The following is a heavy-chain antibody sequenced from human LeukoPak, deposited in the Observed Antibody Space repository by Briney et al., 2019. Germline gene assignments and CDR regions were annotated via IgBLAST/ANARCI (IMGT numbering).Heavy chain of an antibody. D-gene: IGHD1-26*01. CDR2: IIPMVGVT. J-gene: IGHJ4*02. Sequence: SVKVSCKASGGSLSCYSIGWVRQAPGQGLEWVGRIIPMVGVTKYAQKFQGRVTITADKSTNTAYMELTRLTSEDTAVYYCGRRVPLVNWGQGTLVTVSS. CDR1: GGSLSCYS. CDR3: GRRVPLVN. V-gene: IGHV1-69*02.